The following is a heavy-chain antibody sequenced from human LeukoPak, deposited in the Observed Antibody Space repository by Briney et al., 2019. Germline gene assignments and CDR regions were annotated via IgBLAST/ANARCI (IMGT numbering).Heavy chain of an antibody. V-gene: IGHV4-39*01. CDR3: ARHTSHGSSWDEYYFDY. CDR2: IYYSGDT. Sequence: SETLSLTCSVSGGSISSSSYYWGWTRQPPGKGLEWIGSIYYSGDTYDNPSLKSRVTISVDTSKNQFSLKLSSVTAADTAVYYCARHTSHGSSWDEYYFDYWGQGTLVTVSS. D-gene: IGHD6-13*01. CDR1: GGSISSSSYY. J-gene: IGHJ4*02.